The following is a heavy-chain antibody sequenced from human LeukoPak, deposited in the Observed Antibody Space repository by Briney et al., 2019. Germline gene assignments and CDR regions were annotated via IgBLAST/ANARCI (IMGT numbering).Heavy chain of an antibody. V-gene: IGHV4-59*01. CDR3: ARDRNGELWWSPGAFDI. CDR2: IYYSGST. D-gene: IGHD2-21*01. J-gene: IGHJ3*02. CDR1: GGSISGYY. Sequence: SETLSLTCTVSGGSISGYYWSWIRQPPGKGLEWIGYIYYSGSTNYNPSLKSRVTISVDTSKNQFSLKLSSVTAADTAVYYCARDRNGELWWSPGAFDIWGQGTMVTVSS.